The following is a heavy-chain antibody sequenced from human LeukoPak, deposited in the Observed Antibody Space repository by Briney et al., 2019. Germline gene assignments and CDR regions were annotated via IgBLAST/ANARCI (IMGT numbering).Heavy chain of an antibody. D-gene: IGHD6-19*01. Sequence: GGSLRLSCEVSGFTVSSNYMSWVRRAPGKGLEWVSVIYSGGSTYYADSVKGRFTISRDNSKNTLYLQMNSLRAEDTAVYYCARGSNKQWLVPCFDYWGQGTLVTVSS. CDR3: ARGSNKQWLVPCFDY. CDR1: GFTVSSNY. V-gene: IGHV3-53*01. CDR2: IYSGGST. J-gene: IGHJ4*02.